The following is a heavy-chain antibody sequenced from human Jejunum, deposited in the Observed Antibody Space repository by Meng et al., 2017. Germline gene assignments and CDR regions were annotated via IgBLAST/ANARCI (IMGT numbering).Heavy chain of an antibody. J-gene: IGHJ4*02. CDR1: GFAFIVYW. V-gene: IGHV3-74*01. CDR3: VRDGPNYFDY. CDR2: IDSDWTGT. Sequence: QLVESGAGLVQPGGSRRLSCAASGFAFIVYWIHWFRQGTGKSLVWVSHIDSDWTGTSYADSVRGRFTISRDNAKNTLYLQMNSLRAEDTAVYYCVRDGPNYFDYWGQGTLVTVSS.